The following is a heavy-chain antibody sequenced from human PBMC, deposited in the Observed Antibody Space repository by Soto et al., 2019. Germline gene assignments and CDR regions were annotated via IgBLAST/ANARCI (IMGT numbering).Heavy chain of an antibody. Sequence: LRLSCSASGFTFTDHGMHWVRQAPGKGLEWVALISFDGDNKYYADSVKGRFTISRDGSRNTVYLQMNGLTTEDTAVYYCAKDRLNGYNLFYFDYWGQGTLVTVSS. CDR3: AKDRLNGYNLFYFDY. V-gene: IGHV3-30*18. D-gene: IGHD5-12*01. CDR1: GFTFTDHG. CDR2: ISFDGDNK. J-gene: IGHJ4*02.